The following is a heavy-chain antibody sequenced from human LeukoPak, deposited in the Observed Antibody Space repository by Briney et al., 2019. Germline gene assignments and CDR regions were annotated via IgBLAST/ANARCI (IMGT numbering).Heavy chain of an antibody. D-gene: IGHD2-21*01. CDR3: ARAVPPVMTFDY. CDR2: IYSGGST. CDR1: GFTVSSNY. V-gene: IGHV3-53*01. Sequence: GGSLRLSCAASGFTVSSNYMSCVRQAPGKGLEWVSVIYSGGSTYYADSVKGRFTISRDNSKNMLYLQMNSLRAEDTAVYYCARAVPPVMTFDYWGQGTLVTVSS. J-gene: IGHJ4*02.